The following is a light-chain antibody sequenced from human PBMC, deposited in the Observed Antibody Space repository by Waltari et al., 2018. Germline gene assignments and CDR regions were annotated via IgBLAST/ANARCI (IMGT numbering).Light chain of an antibody. CDR3: QRYQSAPYT. Sequence: DIQMTQSPSSLSASVGDRVTITCRASHGINNLLAWYQQKPGKVPKLLIYGASILQSGVPSRFSGSGSGTDFTLTISSLQPEDVATYYCQRYQSAPYTFGQGTKLEIK. J-gene: IGKJ2*01. CDR2: GAS. CDR1: HGINNL. V-gene: IGKV1-27*01.